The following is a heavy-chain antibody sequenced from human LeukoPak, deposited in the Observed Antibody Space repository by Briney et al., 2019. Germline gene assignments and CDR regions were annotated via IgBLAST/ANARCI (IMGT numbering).Heavy chain of an antibody. CDR1: RFTLNNYE. J-gene: IGHJ4*02. CDR3: ARDLIPADNGGSSAHDF. V-gene: IGHV3-48*03. Sequence: PGGSLRLSCAASRFTLNNYEMNWVRQAPGKGLEWVSYISGSDSTIYYADSVKGRFTISRDNAKNSLSLQMNSLRAEDTAVYYCARDLIPADNGGSSAHDFWGQGTLVTVSS. CDR2: ISGSDSTI. D-gene: IGHD2-15*01.